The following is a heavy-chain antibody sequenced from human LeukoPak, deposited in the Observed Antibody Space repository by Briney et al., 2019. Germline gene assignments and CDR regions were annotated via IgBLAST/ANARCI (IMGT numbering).Heavy chain of an antibody. CDR1: GGSISSYY. CDR2: IYYSGST. V-gene: IGHV4-59*01. J-gene: IGHJ3*02. CDR3: ARCSYDSKSRAFDI. D-gene: IGHD3-22*01. Sequence: SETLSLTCTVSGGSISSYYWSWIRQPPGKGLEWIGYIYYSGSTNYNPSLKSRVTVSVDTSKNQFSLKLSSVTAADTAVYYCARCSYDSKSRAFDIWGQGTMVTVSS.